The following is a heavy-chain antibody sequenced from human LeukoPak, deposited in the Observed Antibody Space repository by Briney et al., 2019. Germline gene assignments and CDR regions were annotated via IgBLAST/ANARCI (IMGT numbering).Heavy chain of an antibody. CDR2: INHSGST. CDR3: ASYSSNYAYYYYYMDV. Sequence: SETLSLTCAVYGGSFSGYYWSWIRQPPGKGLEWIGEINHSGSTNYNPSPKSRVTISVDTSKNQFSLKLSSVTAADTAVYYCASYSSNYAYYYYYMDVWGKGTTVTVSS. V-gene: IGHV4-34*01. CDR1: GGSFSGYY. J-gene: IGHJ6*03. D-gene: IGHD4-11*01.